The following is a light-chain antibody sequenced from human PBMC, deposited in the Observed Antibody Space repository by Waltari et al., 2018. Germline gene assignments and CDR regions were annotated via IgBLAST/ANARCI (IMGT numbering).Light chain of an antibody. Sequence: TISCTGTSSDVGGYNYVSWYQQHPGKAPKLMIYEVSKRPSGVPDRFSGSKSGNTASLTVSGLQAEDDADYYCSSYAGSNNFVFGTGTKVTVL. J-gene: IGLJ1*01. V-gene: IGLV2-8*01. CDR1: SSDVGGYNY. CDR3: SSYAGSNNFV. CDR2: EVS.